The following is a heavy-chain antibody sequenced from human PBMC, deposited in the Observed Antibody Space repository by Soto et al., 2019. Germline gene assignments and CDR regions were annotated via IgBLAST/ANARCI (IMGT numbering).Heavy chain of an antibody. CDR3: AHPRGYGVFDAVDI. Sequence: EVQLLETGGGLVQPGGSLSLSCAASGFIFSTYAMNWVRQAPGKGLEWVSAISSSGDSTYYAESVRGRFTISRDNSINTLYLKMRNLRPEDTAVYYCAHPRGYGVFDAVDIWGQGTMVTVSS. J-gene: IGHJ3*02. CDR1: GFIFSTYA. CDR2: ISSSGDST. V-gene: IGHV3-23*01. D-gene: IGHD4-17*01.